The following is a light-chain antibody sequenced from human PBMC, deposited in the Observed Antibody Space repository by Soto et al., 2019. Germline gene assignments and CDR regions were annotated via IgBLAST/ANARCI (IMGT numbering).Light chain of an antibody. V-gene: IGLV2-11*01. CDR3: CSYAGSYTLV. J-gene: IGLJ1*01. CDR2: AVS. Sequence: QSALSQPRSVSGSPGQSVTISCTGTSSDVGGYNYVSWYQQHPGKAPKLMIYAVSKRPSGVPDRFSGYKSGNTASLTISGLQAEDEADYYCCSYAGSYTLVFGTGTKLTVL. CDR1: SSDVGGYNY.